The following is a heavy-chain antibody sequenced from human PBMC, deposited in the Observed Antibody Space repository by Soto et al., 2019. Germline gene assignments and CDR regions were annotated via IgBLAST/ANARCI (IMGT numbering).Heavy chain of an antibody. CDR2: IWYDGSNK. J-gene: IGHJ4*02. CDR3: ARDQGNNWDLDY. CDR1: GFTFSSYG. V-gene: IGHV3-33*01. D-gene: IGHD1-20*01. Sequence: PGGSLRLSCAASGFTFSSYGMHWVRQAPGKGLEWVAVIWYDGSNKYYADSVKGRFTISRDNSKNTLYLQMNSLRVEDTAVYYCARDQGNNWDLDYWGQGTQVTVSS.